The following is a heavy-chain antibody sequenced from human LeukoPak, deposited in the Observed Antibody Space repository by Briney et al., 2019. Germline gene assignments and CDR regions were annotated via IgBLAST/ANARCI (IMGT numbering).Heavy chain of an antibody. CDR3: AREERAMVYFDY. D-gene: IGHD5-18*01. V-gene: IGHV4-4*07. CDR2: IYTSGST. CDR1: GGSISSYY. Sequence: SETLSLTCTVSGGSISSYYWSWIRQPAGKGLEWIGRIYTSGSTNYNPSLKSRVTISVDTSKNQFSLKLSSVTAADTAVYYCAREERAMVYFDYWGQGTLVTVSS. J-gene: IGHJ4*02.